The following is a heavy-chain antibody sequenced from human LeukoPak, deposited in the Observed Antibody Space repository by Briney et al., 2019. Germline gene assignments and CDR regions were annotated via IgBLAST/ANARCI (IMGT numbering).Heavy chain of an antibody. J-gene: IGHJ4*02. CDR2: TRNKAQGYTT. Sequence: PGGSLRLSCAASGFTLSDHYMDWVHQAPGKGLEWVGRTRNKAQGYTTEYAASVKGRFTISRDDSKNSLYLQMDSLKTEDTAVYYCARDGGVTQLDYWGQGTLVTVSS. CDR3: ARDGGVTQLDY. CDR1: GFTLSDHY. V-gene: IGHV3-72*01. D-gene: IGHD3-16*01.